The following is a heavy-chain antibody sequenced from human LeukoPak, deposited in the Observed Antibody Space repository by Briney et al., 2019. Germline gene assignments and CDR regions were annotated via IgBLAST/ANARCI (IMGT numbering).Heavy chain of an antibody. CDR2: ISGSGGST. V-gene: IGHV3-23*01. Sequence: PGGSLRLSCAASGFTFSSYAMSWVRQAPGKGLEWVSAISGSGGSTYYADSVKGRFTISRDNSKNTLYLQMNSLRAEDTAVYYCASSTRVGSYWWAFDIWGQGTMVTVSS. D-gene: IGHD1-26*01. J-gene: IGHJ3*02. CDR1: GFTFSSYA. CDR3: ASSTRVGSYWWAFDI.